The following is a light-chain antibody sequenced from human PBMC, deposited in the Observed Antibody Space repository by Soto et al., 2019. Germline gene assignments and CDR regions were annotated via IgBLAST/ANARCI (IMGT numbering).Light chain of an antibody. CDR3: QEYQTWT. CDR1: QSVSSW. J-gene: IGKJ1*01. V-gene: IGKV1-5*03. CDR2: KAS. Sequence: DIQMTQSPPTLSASVGDRVTITCRATQSVSSWLGWYQQKPGKAPKLLIHKASRLESGVSSRFSGSGSGTEFTLTISSLQADDIGTYYCQEYQTWTFGHGTKVEIK.